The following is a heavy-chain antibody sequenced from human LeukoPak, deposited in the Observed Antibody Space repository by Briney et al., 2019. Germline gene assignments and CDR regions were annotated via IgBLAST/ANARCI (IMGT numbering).Heavy chain of an antibody. V-gene: IGHV1-69*13. D-gene: IGHD5-18*01. CDR1: GGTFSSYA. CDR2: IIPIFGTA. CDR3: AAPRQLWPTYYFDY. J-gene: IGHJ4*02. Sequence: GASVKVSCKASGGTFSSYAISWVRQAPGQGLEWMGGIIPIFGTANYAQKFQGRVTITADESTSTAYMELSSLRSEDTAVYYCAAPRQLWPTYYFDYWGQGTLVTVSS.